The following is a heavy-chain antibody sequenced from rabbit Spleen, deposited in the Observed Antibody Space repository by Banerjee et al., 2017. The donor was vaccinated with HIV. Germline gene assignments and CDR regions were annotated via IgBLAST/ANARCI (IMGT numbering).Heavy chain of an antibody. V-gene: IGHV1S45*01. D-gene: IGHD6-1*01. CDR3: ASSDGDDHFNL. CDR2: IGAGSGNT. Sequence: QEQLVESGGGLVKPGASLTLTCKASGFSFSSGYYMSWVRQAPGKGLEWIGCIGAGSGNTYYASWAKGRFTISKTSSTTVDLKMTSLTAADTATYFCASSDGDDHFNLWGPGTLVTVS. J-gene: IGHJ4*01. CDR1: GFSFSSGYY.